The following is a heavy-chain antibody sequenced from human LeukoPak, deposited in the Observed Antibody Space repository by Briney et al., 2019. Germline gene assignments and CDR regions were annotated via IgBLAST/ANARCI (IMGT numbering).Heavy chain of an antibody. CDR1: GYTFTSYG. V-gene: IGHV1-18*01. Sequence: ASVKVSCKASGYTFTSYGISWVRQAPGQGLEWVGWISAYNGNTNYAQKLQGRVTMTTDTSTSTAYMELRSLRSDDTAVYYCARAKTQGPGYYDFWSGYYDCDYWGQGTLVTVSS. D-gene: IGHD3-3*01. CDR2: ISAYNGNT. CDR3: ARAKTQGPGYYDFWSGYYDCDY. J-gene: IGHJ4*02.